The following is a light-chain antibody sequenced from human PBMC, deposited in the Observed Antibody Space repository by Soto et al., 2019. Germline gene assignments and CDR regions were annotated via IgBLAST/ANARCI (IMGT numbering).Light chain of an antibody. V-gene: IGKV4-1*01. CDR3: QQYNSYY. CDR1: QSVLYSSNNKNY. J-gene: IGKJ4*01. Sequence: DIVMTQSPDSLAVSLGERATINCKSSQSVLYSSNNKNYLAWYQQKPGKAPKLLIYDASSLESGAPSRFSGSGSGTEFTLTISSLQPDDFATYYCQQYNSYYFGGGTKVDIK. CDR2: DAS.